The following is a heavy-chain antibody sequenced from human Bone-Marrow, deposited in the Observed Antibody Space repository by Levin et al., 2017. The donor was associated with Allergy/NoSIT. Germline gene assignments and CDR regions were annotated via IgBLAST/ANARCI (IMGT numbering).Heavy chain of an antibody. V-gene: IGHV4-34*01. J-gene: IGHJ4*02. CDR3: ARGLHFDFWSGYSWGY. CDR1: DGSFSRFF. D-gene: IGHD3-3*01. Sequence: SQTLSLTCAVSDGSFSRFFWTWVRPAPGKGLEWIGEISHNGSTTYSPSLRRRVTMSVDTSKNHFLLQLRSVTAADTAVYYCARGLHFDFWSGYSWGYWGQGALVIVSS. CDR2: ISHNGST.